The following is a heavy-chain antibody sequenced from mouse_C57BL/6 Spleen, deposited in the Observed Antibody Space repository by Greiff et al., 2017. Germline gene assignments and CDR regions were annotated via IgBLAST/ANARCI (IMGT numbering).Heavy chain of an antibody. V-gene: IGHV5-4*03. CDR3: ARDYDYDGAWFAY. Sequence: EVNVVESGGGLVKPGGSLKLSCAASGFTFSSYAMSWVRQTPEKRLEWVATISDGGSYTYYPDNVKGRFTISRDNAKNNLYLQMGHLKSEDTAMYYCARDYDYDGAWFAYWGQGTLVTVSA. D-gene: IGHD2-4*01. J-gene: IGHJ3*01. CDR1: GFTFSSYA. CDR2: ISDGGSYT.